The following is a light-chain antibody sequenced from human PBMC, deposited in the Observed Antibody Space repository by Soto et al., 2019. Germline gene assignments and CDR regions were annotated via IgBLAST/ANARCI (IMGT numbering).Light chain of an antibody. J-gene: IGKJ1*01. Sequence: EIVMTQSPATLSVSPGKRATLSCRASQSISSNLAWYQQKPGQAPRLLIYGASTRATDIPASFSGSGSGTEFTLTISSLQSEDFAVYYCQQYNNWPPTWTFGQGTKVEIK. V-gene: IGKV3-15*01. CDR1: QSISSN. CDR3: QQYNNWPPTWT. CDR2: GAS.